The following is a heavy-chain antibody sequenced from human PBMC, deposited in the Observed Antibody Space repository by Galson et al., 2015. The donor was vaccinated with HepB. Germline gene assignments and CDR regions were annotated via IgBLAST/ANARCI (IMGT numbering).Heavy chain of an antibody. CDR3: ARGSVVPAAKVKHWFDP. D-gene: IGHD2-2*01. J-gene: IGHJ5*02. Sequence: ETLSLTCTVSGGSISSYYWSRIRQPPGKGLEWIGYIYYSGSTNYNPSLKSRVTISVDTSKNQFSLKLSSVTAADTAVYYCARGSVVPAAKVKHWFDPWGQGTLVTVSS. V-gene: IGHV4-59*01. CDR2: IYYSGST. CDR1: GGSISSYY.